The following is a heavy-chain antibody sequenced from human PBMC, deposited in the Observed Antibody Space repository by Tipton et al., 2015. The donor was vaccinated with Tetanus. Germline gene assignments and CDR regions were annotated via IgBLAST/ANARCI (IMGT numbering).Heavy chain of an antibody. J-gene: IGHJ5*02. CDR2: IYYSGST. V-gene: IGHV4-59*01. Sequence: LSLTCTVSGGSISSYYWSWIRQPPGKGLEWIGYIYYSGSTNYNPSLKSRVTISVDTSKNQFSLKLSSETAADTAVYYCAREPYCSGGSCYYAPWGQGTLVTVSS. CDR3: AREPYCSGGSCYYAP. CDR1: GGSISSYY. D-gene: IGHD2-15*01.